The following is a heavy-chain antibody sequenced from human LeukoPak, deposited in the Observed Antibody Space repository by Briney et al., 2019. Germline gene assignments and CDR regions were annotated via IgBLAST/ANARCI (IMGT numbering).Heavy chain of an antibody. Sequence: LSLXXXXYGGSXSGYYWSWIRQPPGKGLEWIGEINHSGSTNYNPSLKSRVTISVDTSKNQFSLKLSSVTAADTAVYYCARGGSSSFSRYYYYYGMDVWGQGTTVTVSS. D-gene: IGHD6-6*01. CDR2: INHSGST. J-gene: IGHJ6*02. V-gene: IGHV4-34*01. CDR1: GGSXSGYY. CDR3: ARGGSSSFSRYYYYYGMDV.